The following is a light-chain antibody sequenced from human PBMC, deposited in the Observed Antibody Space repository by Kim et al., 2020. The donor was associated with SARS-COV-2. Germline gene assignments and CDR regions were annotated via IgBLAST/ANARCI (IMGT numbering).Light chain of an antibody. CDR1: QEISNY. CDR3: QKYNSAPRT. CDR2: AAS. Sequence: ASEGNRVTITCRASQEISNYLACYQQKPGDVPQLLIYAASTLQSGVPSRFSGSGSRTDFTLTISSLRPEDVATYYCQKYNSAPRTFGQETKVDIK. J-gene: IGKJ1*01. V-gene: IGKV1-27*01.